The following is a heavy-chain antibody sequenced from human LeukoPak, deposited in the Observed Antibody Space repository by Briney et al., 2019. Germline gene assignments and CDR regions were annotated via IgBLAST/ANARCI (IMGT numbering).Heavy chain of an antibody. V-gene: IGHV3-30*04. CDR3: ARDLDSVMDV. CDR2: ISYDGSNK. J-gene: IGHJ6*02. CDR1: GFTFSSYT. Sequence: PGGSLRLSCAASGFTFSSYTMHWVRQAPGKGLEWVAVISYDGSNKYYADSVKGRFTISRDDSKNTLYLQMNSLRAEDTAVYYCARDLDSVMDVWGQGTTVTVSS.